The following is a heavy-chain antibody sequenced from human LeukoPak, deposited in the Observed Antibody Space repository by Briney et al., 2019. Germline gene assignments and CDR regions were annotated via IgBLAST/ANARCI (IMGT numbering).Heavy chain of an antibody. CDR2: VNQGGTGK. D-gene: IGHD2-15*01. CDR3: ARYCSGGSCWSGSPGGVRDGHYYYYMDV. Sequence: PGGSLRLSCAASGFRFSSQWMSWVRQAPGKGLERVAIVNQGGTGKYYVDSVKGRFTISRDNAENSLYLQMNSLRAEDTAVYYCARYCSGGSCWSGSPGGVRDGHYYYYMDVWGKGTTVTVSS. CDR1: GFRFSSQW. V-gene: IGHV3-7*01. J-gene: IGHJ6*03.